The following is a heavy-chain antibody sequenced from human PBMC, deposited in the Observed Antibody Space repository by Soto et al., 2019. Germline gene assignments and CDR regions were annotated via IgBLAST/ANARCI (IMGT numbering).Heavy chain of an antibody. V-gene: IGHV4-38-2*02. CDR1: GGSFSGYY. J-gene: IGHJ5*02. Sequence: SETLSLTCAVYGGSFSGYYWGWIRQPPGKGLEWIGSIYHSGSTYYNPSLKSRVTISVDTSKNQFSLKLSSVTAADTAVYYCAREGYYYDRTRFDPWGQGTLVTVSS. D-gene: IGHD3-22*01. CDR2: IYHSGST. CDR3: AREGYYYDRTRFDP.